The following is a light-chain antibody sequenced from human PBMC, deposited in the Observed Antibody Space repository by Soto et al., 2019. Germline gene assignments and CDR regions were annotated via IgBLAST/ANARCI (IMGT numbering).Light chain of an antibody. CDR3: LQDYNYPWT. CDR1: QSIRND. CDR2: AAS. Sequence: AIQMTQSPSSLSASVGDRVTITCRASQSIRNDLGWYQQKAGKAPKLLIYAASSLRSGVPSRFSGSGSGTDFTLTISSLQPEDFATYYCLQDYNYPWTFGQGTKVEIK. J-gene: IGKJ1*01. V-gene: IGKV1-6*01.